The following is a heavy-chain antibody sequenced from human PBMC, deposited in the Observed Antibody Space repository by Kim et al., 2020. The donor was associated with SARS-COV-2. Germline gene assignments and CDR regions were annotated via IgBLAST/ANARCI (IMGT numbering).Heavy chain of an antibody. V-gene: IGHV3-30-3*01. Sequence: GGSLRLSCAASGFTFSSYAMHWVRQAPGKGLEWVAVISYDGSNKYYADSVKGRFTISRDNSKNTLYLQMNSLRAEDTAVYYCASSLLRYFDWAVGYWGQGTLVTVSS. CDR2: ISYDGSNK. CDR3: ASSLLRYFDWAVGY. CDR1: GFTFSSYA. D-gene: IGHD3-9*01. J-gene: IGHJ4*02.